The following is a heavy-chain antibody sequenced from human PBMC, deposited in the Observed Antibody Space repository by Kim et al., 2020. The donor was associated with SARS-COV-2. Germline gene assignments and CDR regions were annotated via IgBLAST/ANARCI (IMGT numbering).Heavy chain of an antibody. CDR2: IYHSGST. CDR1: GYSISSGYY. Sequence: SETLSLTCTVSGYSISSGYYWGWIRQPPGKGLEWIGSIYHSGSTYYNPSLKSRVTISVDTSKNQFSLKLSSVTAADTAVYYCARDPEGKYYYGSGSSGYYYGMDVWGQGTTVTVSS. V-gene: IGHV4-38-2*02. D-gene: IGHD3-10*01. CDR3: ARDPEGKYYYGSGSSGYYYGMDV. J-gene: IGHJ6*02.